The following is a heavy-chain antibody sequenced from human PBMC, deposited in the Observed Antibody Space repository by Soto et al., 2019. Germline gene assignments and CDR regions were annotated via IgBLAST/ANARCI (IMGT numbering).Heavy chain of an antibody. CDR1: GGAFSDYY. CDR3: ARDLWGYCGTDCYPLDV. D-gene: IGHD2-21*02. J-gene: IGHJ6*02. CDR2: VNHSGST. V-gene: IGHV4-34*01. Sequence: PETLSLTCTAYGGAFSDYYWLWIRQPPGKGLEWIGEVNHSGSTNYNPSLKSRVTISVDTSKNQFSLKLNSVTAADTAVYYCARDLWGYCGTDCYPLDVWGQGTTVT.